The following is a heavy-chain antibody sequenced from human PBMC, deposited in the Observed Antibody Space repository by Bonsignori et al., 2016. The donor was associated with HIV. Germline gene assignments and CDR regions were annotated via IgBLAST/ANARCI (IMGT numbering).Heavy chain of an antibody. CDR2: IIPILGVA. Sequence: SVKVSCKASGGTFSSYAISWVRQAPGQGLEWLGGIIPILGVANYAQNFQGRVTFTADESTSTAYMELSSLRSEDTAVYYCARHMVVAATLVGFDPWGQGTLVTVSS. V-gene: IGHV1-69*10. J-gene: IGHJ5*02. CDR1: GGTFSSYA. CDR3: ARHMVVAATLVGFDP. D-gene: IGHD2-15*01.